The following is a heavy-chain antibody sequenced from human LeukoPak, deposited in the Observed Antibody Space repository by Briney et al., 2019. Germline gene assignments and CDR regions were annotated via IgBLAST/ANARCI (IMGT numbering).Heavy chain of an antibody. D-gene: IGHD4-17*01. J-gene: IGHJ4*02. Sequence: SETLSLTCTVSGGFLSSSSYYWGWIRQPPGKGLEWIGSIYYSGSTYYNPSLKSRVTISVDTSKNQFSLKVSSVTAADTAVYYCARFDYGDYYFDYWDQGTLVTVSS. CDR1: GGFLSSSSYY. V-gene: IGHV4-39*01. CDR3: ARFDYGDYYFDY. CDR2: IYYSGST.